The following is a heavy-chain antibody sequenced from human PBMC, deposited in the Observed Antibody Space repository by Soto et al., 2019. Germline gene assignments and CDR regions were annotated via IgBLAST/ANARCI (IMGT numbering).Heavy chain of an antibody. J-gene: IGHJ4*02. V-gene: IGHV1-18*04. CDR1: GYTFTTYG. CDR2: ISTYNGNT. Sequence: VASVKVSCKASGYTFTTYGISWVRQAPGQGLEWMGWISTYNGNTIYAQNLQGRVTVTTDTSTNTAYMELRSLRSDDTAVYYCVRDELDCTRGVCYTAYYFDYWGQGTLVTVSS. CDR3: VRDELDCTRGVCYTAYYFDY. D-gene: IGHD2-8*01.